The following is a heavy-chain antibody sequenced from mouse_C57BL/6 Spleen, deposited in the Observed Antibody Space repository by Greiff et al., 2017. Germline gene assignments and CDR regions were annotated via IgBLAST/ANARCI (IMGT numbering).Heavy chain of an antibody. V-gene: IGHV3-6*01. J-gene: IGHJ3*01. CDR1: GYSITSGYY. CDR3: ASGDYDYVGAY. Sequence: EVQLVESGPGLVKPSQSLSLTCSVTGYSITSGYYWNWIRQFPGNKLEWMGYISYDGSNNYNPSLKNRISITRDTSKNQFFLKLNSVTTEDTATYYCASGDYDYVGAYWGQGTLVTVSA. CDR2: ISYDGSN. D-gene: IGHD2-4*01.